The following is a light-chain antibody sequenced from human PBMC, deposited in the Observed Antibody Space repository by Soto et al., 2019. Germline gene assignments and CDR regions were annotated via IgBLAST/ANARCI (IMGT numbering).Light chain of an antibody. CDR2: EGF. J-gene: IGLJ1*01. CDR1: SNDVGTYNL. Sequence: QSALAQPASVSGSPGQSITLSCTGTSNDVGTYNLVSWYQQHPGKAPKLIIFEGFKRPSGVSNRFSGSKSGNTASLTISGLQAVDEADYYCSSYAGSTTYVFGTGTKVTVL. CDR3: SSYAGSTTYV. V-gene: IGLV2-23*01.